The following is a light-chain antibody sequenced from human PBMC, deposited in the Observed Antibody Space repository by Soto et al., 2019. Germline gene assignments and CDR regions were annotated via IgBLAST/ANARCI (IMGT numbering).Light chain of an antibody. Sequence: ETVLTQSPATLSLSPGDRATLSCRATQSVGKYLAWYQQKPGQAPRLLIYDASNRATGIPARFSGSGSGTGFTLTISSLEPEDFAIYYCQHRSNWTPTFGPGTKVDI. J-gene: IGKJ3*01. CDR1: QSVGKY. CDR2: DAS. CDR3: QHRSNWTPT. V-gene: IGKV3-11*01.